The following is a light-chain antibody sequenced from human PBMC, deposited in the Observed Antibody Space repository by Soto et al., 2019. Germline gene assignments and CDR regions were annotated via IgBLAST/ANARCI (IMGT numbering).Light chain of an antibody. V-gene: IGLV2-14*01. J-gene: IGLJ3*02. Sequence: QSVLTQPASVSGSPGQSITISCTGTISDVGGYNYVSWYQQHPGKAPKLMIYEVSNRPSGVSNRFSGSKSGNMASLTISGLQAEDEADYYCSSFTNRGTRVFGGGTKLTVL. CDR2: EVS. CDR3: SSFTNRGTRV. CDR1: ISDVGGYNY.